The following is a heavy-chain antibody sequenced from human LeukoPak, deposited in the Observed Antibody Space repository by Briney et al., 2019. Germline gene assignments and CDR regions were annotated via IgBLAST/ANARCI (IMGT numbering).Heavy chain of an antibody. V-gene: IGHV4-39*01. CDR3: ARLQFLEWSTGGGFDP. CDR2: IYYSGST. D-gene: IGHD3-3*01. Sequence: SETLSLTCTVSGGSISSSSYYWGWIRQPLGKGLEWIGSIYYSGSTYYNPSLKSRVTISVDTSKNQFSLKLSSVTAADTAVYYCARLQFLEWSTGGGFDPWGQGTLVTVSS. J-gene: IGHJ5*02. CDR1: GGSISSSSYY.